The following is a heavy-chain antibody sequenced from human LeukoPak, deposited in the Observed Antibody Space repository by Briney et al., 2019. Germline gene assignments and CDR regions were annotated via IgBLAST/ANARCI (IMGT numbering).Heavy chain of an antibody. J-gene: IGHJ4*02. CDR3: ARGVPYYYDSSGYYRENFDY. V-gene: IGHV4-34*01. Sequence: SETLSLTCAVYGGSFSGYYWSWIRQPPGKGLEWIGEINHSGSTNYNPSLKSRVTISVDTSKNQFSLKLSPVTAADTAVYYCARGVPYYYDSSGYYRENFDYWGQGTLVTVSS. D-gene: IGHD3-22*01. CDR2: INHSGST. CDR1: GGSFSGYY.